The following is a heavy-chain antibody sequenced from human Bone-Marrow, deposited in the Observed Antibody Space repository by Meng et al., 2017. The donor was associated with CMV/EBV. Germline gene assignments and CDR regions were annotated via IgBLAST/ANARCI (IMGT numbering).Heavy chain of an antibody. J-gene: IGHJ4*02. Sequence: GGSLSLSCAASGFTFDDCAMHWVRQAPGKGLEWVSLISWDGGSTYYADSVKGRFTISRDNSKNSLYLQMNSLRAEDTALYYCARRTSYGGNEFDYGGQGTLVTVS. CDR1: GFTFDDCA. D-gene: IGHD4-23*01. V-gene: IGHV3-43D*03. CDR3: ARRTSYGGNEFDY. CDR2: ISWDGGST.